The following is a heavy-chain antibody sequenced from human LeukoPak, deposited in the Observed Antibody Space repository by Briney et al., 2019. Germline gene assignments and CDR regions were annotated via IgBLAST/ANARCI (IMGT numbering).Heavy chain of an antibody. CDR1: GGSISSSSYY. D-gene: IGHD6-13*01. Sequence: SETLSLTCTVSGGSISSSSYYWGWIRQPPGKGLEWIGSIYYSGSTYYNPSLKSRVTISVDTSKNQFSLKLSSVTAADTAVYYCARGGVGTYSSSWSGNAFDMWGQGTMVTVSS. V-gene: IGHV4-39*07. CDR2: IYYSGST. J-gene: IGHJ3*02. CDR3: ARGGVGTYSSSWSGNAFDM.